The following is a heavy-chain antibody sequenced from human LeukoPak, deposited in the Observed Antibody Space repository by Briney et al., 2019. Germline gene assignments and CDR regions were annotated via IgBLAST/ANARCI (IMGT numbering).Heavy chain of an antibody. V-gene: IGHV3-33*01. J-gene: IGHJ4*02. CDR1: GFTFSSYG. D-gene: IGHD3-10*01. CDR2: IWYDGSNK. CDR3: ARSSITMVRGVITPLDY. Sequence: PGGSLRLSCAASGFTFSSYGMHWVRQAPGKGLEWVAVIWYDGSNKYYADSVKGRFTISRDNSKNTLYLQMNSLRAEDTAVYYCARSSITMVRGVITPLDYWGQGTLVTVSS.